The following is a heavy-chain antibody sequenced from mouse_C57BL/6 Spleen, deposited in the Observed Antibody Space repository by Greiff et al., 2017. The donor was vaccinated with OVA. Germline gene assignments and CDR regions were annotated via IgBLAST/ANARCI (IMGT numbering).Heavy chain of an antibody. CDR2: IYPSDSET. J-gene: IGHJ4*01. CDR3: ARSDSSGYLGYAMDY. CDR1: GYTFTSYW. Sequence: VQLQQPGAELVRPGSSVKLSCKASGYTFTSYWMDWVKQRPGQGLEWIGNIYPSDSETHYNQKFKDKATLTVDKSSSTAYMQLSSLTSEDSAVYYCARSDSSGYLGYAMDYWGQGTSVTVSS. V-gene: IGHV1-61*01. D-gene: IGHD3-2*02.